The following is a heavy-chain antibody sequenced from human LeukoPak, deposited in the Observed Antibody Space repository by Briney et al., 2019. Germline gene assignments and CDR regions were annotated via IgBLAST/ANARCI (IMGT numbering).Heavy chain of an antibody. Sequence: PSETLSLTCTVSGGSISSSSYYWGWIRQPPGKGLEWIGSIYYSGSTYYNPSLKSRVTISVDTSKNQFSLKLSSVTAADTAVYYCARDMNYYDSSGSNWGQGTLVTVSS. CDR2: IYYSGST. CDR1: GGSISSSSYY. J-gene: IGHJ4*02. CDR3: ARDMNYYDSSGSN. D-gene: IGHD3-22*01. V-gene: IGHV4-39*07.